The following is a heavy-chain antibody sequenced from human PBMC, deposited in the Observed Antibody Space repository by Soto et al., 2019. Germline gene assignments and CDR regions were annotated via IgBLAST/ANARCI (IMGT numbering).Heavy chain of an antibody. CDR2: ISSSSSYI. V-gene: IGHV3-21*01. J-gene: IGHJ4*02. CDR3: ARDPSFRPGY. CDR1: GLTFSSYS. Sequence: GGSLRLSCAASGLTFSSYSMNLVRQAPGKGLEWVSSISSSSSYIYYADSVKGRFTISRDNAKNSLYLQMNSLRAEDTAVYYCARDPSFRPGYWGQGTLVTVSS.